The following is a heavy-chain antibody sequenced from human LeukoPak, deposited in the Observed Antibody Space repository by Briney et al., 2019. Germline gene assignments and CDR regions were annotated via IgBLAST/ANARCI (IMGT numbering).Heavy chain of an antibody. J-gene: IGHJ3*02. CDR1: GGSISSSSYY. CDR3: ARGVVPADAFDI. CDR2: IYYSGST. V-gene: IGHV4-39*07. Sequence: TSETLSLTCTVSGGSISSSSYYWGWIRQPPGKGLEWIGSIYYSGSTYYNPSLKSRVTISVDTSKNQFSLKLSSVTAADTAVYYCARGVVPADAFDIWGQGTMVTVSS. D-gene: IGHD2-2*01.